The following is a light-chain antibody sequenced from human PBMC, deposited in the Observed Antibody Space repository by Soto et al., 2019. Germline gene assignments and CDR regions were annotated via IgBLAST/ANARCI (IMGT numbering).Light chain of an antibody. V-gene: IGKV1-5*03. Sequence: DIKMTQSPSTLSSSVGDRVTITCRASQSISSWLAWYQQKAGKAPKLLIYKASRLESGVPATVSGSGTGTEFALTISSLKPDDYATYYCQQYNSYPPYTFGQGTKLEIK. J-gene: IGKJ2*01. CDR1: QSISSW. CDR3: QQYNSYPPYT. CDR2: KAS.